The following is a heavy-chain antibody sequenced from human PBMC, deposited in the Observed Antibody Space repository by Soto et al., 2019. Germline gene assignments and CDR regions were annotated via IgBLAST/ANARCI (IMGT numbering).Heavy chain of an antibody. J-gene: IGHJ4*02. CDR1: GFTFSSYS. Sequence: KPVGSLRLSCAASGFTFSSYSMNWVRQAPGKGLEWVSSISSSSSYIYYADSVKGRFTISRDNAKNSLYLQMNSLRAEDTAVYYCARDVTDSSGYYYRAFRYWGQGTLVTVSS. CDR3: ARDVTDSSGYYYRAFRY. CDR2: ISSSSSYI. D-gene: IGHD3-22*01. V-gene: IGHV3-21*01.